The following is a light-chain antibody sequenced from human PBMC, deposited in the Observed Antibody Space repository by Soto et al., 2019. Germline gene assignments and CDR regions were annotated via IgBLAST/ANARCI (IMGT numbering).Light chain of an antibody. CDR1: QSISSN. J-gene: IGKJ4*01. CDR3: QQYNNWPRAT. V-gene: IGKV3-15*01. Sequence: EIVMTQSPATLSVSPGERATLSCRASQSISSNLACYQQKPCQAPRLLMFRTSSRATGFPARFSGSGSGTEFNLTISSLQSEDFGVYYCQQYNNWPRATFGGGTKVEIK. CDR2: RTS.